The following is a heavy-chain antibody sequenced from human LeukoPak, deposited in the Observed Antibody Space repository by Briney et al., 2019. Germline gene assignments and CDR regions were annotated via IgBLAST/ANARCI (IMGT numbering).Heavy chain of an antibody. CDR2: INWNGGST. Sequence: GGSLRLTCAASGFTFDDYGMSWVRQAPGKGLEWVSGINWNGGSTGYADSVKGRFTISRDNAKNSLYLQMNSLRAEDTALYHCARTYYGGNFQFDYWGQGTLVTVSS. CDR3: ARTYYGGNFQFDY. J-gene: IGHJ4*02. D-gene: IGHD4-23*01. CDR1: GFTFDDYG. V-gene: IGHV3-20*01.